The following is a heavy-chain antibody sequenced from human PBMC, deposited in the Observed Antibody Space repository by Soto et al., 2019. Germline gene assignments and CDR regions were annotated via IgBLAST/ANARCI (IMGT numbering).Heavy chain of an antibody. V-gene: IGHV3-30*18. CDR1: GFTFSSYG. J-gene: IGHJ4*02. D-gene: IGHD4-17*01. CDR2: ISYDGSNK. CDR3: AKEQYVRGYGDYDWTDY. Sequence: GGSLRLSCAASGFTFSSYGMHWVRQAPGKGLEWVAVISYDGSNKYYADSVKGRFTISRDNSKNTLYLQMNSLRAEDTAVYYCAKEQYVRGYGDYDWTDYWGQGTLVTVSS.